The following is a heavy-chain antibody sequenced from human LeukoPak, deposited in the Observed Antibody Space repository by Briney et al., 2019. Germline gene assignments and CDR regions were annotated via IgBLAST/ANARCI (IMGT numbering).Heavy chain of an antibody. D-gene: IGHD3-3*01. V-gene: IGHV4-59*01. CDR2: ISYSGTT. CDR1: GDSISSYD. CDR3: ARARFVDFYYYYYMDV. J-gene: IGHJ6*03. Sequence: SETLSLTCSVSGDSISSYDWTWTRQSPGEGLEWIGSISYSGTTKYNPSLKGRVTISRDTSKNQFSLKLSSVSTADTAVYYCARARFVDFYYYYYMDVWGKGTTVTISS.